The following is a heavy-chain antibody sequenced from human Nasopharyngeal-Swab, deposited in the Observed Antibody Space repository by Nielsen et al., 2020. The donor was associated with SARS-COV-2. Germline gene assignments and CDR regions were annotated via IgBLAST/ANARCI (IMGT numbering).Heavy chain of an antibody. CDR2: ISPSGLTT. V-gene: IGHV3-23*01. D-gene: IGHD4-17*01. J-gene: IGHJ6*03. CDR3: ATLDYGDYARYYYMDV. Sequence: VRQAPGKGLEWVSGISPSGLTTYDADSVKGRFTISRDNANNTLYLQMNSLRAEDTAVYYCATLDYGDYARYYYMDVWGKGTSVTVSS.